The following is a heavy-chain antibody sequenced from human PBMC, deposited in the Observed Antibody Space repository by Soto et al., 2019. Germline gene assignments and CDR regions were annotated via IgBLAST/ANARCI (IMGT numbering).Heavy chain of an antibody. CDR2: ISDDGSNK. J-gene: IGHJ3*02. Sequence: GGSLRLSCAASGFTFKTYGMHWVRQAPGKGLEWVAVISDDGSNKYNIASVEGRFTISRDNSKNTLSLQMNSLRDEDTAVYYCARGGGYSYGSNDAFDIWGQGTMVTVSS. V-gene: IGHV3-30*03. CDR1: GFTFKTYG. CDR3: ARGGGYSYGSNDAFDI. D-gene: IGHD5-18*01.